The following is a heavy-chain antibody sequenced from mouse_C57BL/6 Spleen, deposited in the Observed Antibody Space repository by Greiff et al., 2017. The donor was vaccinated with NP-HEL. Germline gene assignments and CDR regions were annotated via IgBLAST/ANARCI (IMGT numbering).Heavy chain of an antibody. V-gene: IGHV1-55*01. Sequence: VQLQQSGAELVKPGASVKMSCTASGYTFTSYWITWVRQRPGQGLEWIGDIYPGSGSTNYNEKFKGQATLPGDTSYSTDYMQLSSLTSEDSAVYCCASECYGSSLAMDYWGQGTSVTVSS. J-gene: IGHJ4*01. CDR2: IYPGSGST. CDR1: GYTFTSYW. D-gene: IGHD1-1*01. CDR3: ASECYGSSLAMDY.